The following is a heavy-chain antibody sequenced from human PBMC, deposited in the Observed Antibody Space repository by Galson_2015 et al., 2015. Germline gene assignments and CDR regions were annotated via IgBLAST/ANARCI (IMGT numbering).Heavy chain of an antibody. CDR3: AREVTDTAMLPFDY. Sequence: SVKVSCKASGYTFTSYGISWVRQAPGQGLEWMGWISAYNGNTNYAQKLQGRVTMTTDTSTSTAYMELRSLRSDDTAVYYCAREVTDTAMLPFDYWGQGTLVTVSS. V-gene: IGHV1-18*01. CDR2: ISAYNGNT. D-gene: IGHD5-18*01. J-gene: IGHJ4*02. CDR1: GYTFTSYG.